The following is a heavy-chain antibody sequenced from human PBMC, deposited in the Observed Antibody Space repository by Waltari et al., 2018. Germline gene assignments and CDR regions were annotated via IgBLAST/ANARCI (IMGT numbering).Heavy chain of an antibody. CDR1: GFTVSSNY. D-gene: IGHD2-15*01. V-gene: IGHV3-53*02. CDR3: ARALVVVAATSPYAFDI. CDR2: IYSGGST. Sequence: EVQLVETGGGLIQPGGSLRLSCAASGFTVSSNYMSWVRQAPGKGLEWVSVIYSGGSTYYADAVKGRFTISRDNCKNTLYLQMNSLRAEDTAVYYCARALVVVAATSPYAFDIWGQGTLVTVSS. J-gene: IGHJ4*02.